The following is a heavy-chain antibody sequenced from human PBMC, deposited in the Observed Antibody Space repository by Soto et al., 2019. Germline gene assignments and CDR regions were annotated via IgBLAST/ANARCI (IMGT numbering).Heavy chain of an antibody. Sequence: GGSLRLSCAASGFTFSSYAMSWVRQAPGKGLEWVSAISGSGGSTYYADSVKGRFTISRDNSKNTLYLQMNSLRAEDTAVYYCAKDLSYYDFWSGYSHWFDPWGQGTLVTVSS. V-gene: IGHV3-23*01. D-gene: IGHD3-3*01. CDR1: GFTFSSYA. J-gene: IGHJ5*02. CDR3: AKDLSYYDFWSGYSHWFDP. CDR2: ISGSGGST.